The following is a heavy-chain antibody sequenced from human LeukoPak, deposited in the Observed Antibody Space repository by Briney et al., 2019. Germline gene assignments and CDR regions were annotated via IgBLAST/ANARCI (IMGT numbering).Heavy chain of an antibody. CDR3: ARSIGYSGSYRWSRPDY. CDR1: GFTFSSYS. D-gene: IGHD1-26*01. CDR2: ISSSSSTI. J-gene: IGHJ4*02. Sequence: GGSLRLSCAASGFTFSSYSMNWVRQAPGKGLEWVSNISSSSSTIYYADSVKGRFTISRDNAKNSLYLQMNSLRAEDTAVYYCARSIGYSGSYRWSRPDYWGQGTLVTVSS. V-gene: IGHV3-48*01.